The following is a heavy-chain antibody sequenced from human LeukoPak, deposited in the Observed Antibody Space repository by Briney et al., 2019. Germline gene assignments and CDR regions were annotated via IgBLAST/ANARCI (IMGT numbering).Heavy chain of an antibody. Sequence: ASVKVSCKASGYTFTSYYMHWVRQTPGQGLEWMGIINPSGGSTSYAQKFQGRVTMTRDMSTSTVYMELSSLRSEDTAVYYCARESGSGSGSYYIDYWGQGTLVTVSS. V-gene: IGHV1-46*01. CDR2: INPSGGST. D-gene: IGHD3-10*01. CDR3: ARESGSGSGSYYIDY. J-gene: IGHJ4*02. CDR1: GYTFTSYY.